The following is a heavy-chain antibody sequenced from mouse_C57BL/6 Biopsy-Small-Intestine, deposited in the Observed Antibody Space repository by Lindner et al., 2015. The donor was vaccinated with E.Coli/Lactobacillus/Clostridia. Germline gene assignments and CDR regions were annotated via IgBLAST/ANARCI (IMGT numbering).Heavy chain of an antibody. CDR1: GYTFTDYT. D-gene: IGHD2-12*01. CDR2: FYPGSDTM. Sequence: VQLQESGAELVKPGASVKLSCKASGYTFTDYTIHWIKQRSGRGLEWIGWFYPGSDTMRYNEKFKDMATLTADKSSSTVYLELSRLTSEDSAVYFCARHGNYIDYWGQGTTLTVSS. V-gene: IGHV1-62-2*01. J-gene: IGHJ2*01. CDR3: ARHGNYIDY.